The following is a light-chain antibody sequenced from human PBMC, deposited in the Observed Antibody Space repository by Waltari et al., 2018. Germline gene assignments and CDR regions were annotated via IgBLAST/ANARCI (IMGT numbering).Light chain of an antibody. CDR2: SNN. CDR1: NSNTGSNT. J-gene: IGLJ1*01. Sequence: QSVLTQPPSASGTPGQRVTISCSGSNSNTGSNTVNWYQQPPGTAPELLIYSNNQRPSGVPDRFSGSKSGTSASLAISGLQSEDEADYYCAAWDDSLNGFYVFGTGTKVTVL. V-gene: IGLV1-44*01. CDR3: AAWDDSLNGFYV.